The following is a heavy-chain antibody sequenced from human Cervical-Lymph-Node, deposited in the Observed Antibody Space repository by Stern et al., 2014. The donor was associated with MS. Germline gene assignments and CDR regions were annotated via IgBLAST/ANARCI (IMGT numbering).Heavy chain of an antibody. CDR3: ARSDRLWGSFDY. CDR2: VHYSGST. CDR1: GGSISRGRYY. J-gene: IGHJ4*02. V-gene: IGHV4-31*03. Sequence: QVQLQESGPGLVQPSQTLSLTCTVSGGSISRGRYYWSCIRQHPGKGLEWIGYVHYSGSTYYNPSLQSRVTISVDTSKNQFSLKLNSVTAADTAVYYCARSDRLWGSFDYWGQGTLVTVSS. D-gene: IGHD3-16*01.